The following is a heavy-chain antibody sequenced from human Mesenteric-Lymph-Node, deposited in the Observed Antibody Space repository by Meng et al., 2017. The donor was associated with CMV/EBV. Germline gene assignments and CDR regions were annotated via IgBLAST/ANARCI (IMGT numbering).Heavy chain of an antibody. J-gene: IGHJ3*02. CDR1: GFTFSSYS. V-gene: IGHV3-21*01. Sequence: GGSLRLSCAASGFTFSSYSMNWVRQAPGKGLEWVSSISSSSSYIYYADSVKGRFTISRDNAKNSLYLQMNSLRAEDTAVYYCARSGTVIYDAFDIWGQGTMVTVSS. D-gene: IGHD1-14*01. CDR3: ARSGTVIYDAFDI. CDR2: ISSSSSYI.